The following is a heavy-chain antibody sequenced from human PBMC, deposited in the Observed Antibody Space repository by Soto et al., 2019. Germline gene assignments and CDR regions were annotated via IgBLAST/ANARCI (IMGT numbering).Heavy chain of an antibody. V-gene: IGHV4-34*01. J-gene: IGHJ6*02. D-gene: IGHD6-19*01. CDR2: INHSGST. Sequence: ASETLSLTCAVYGGSFSGYYWSWIRQPPGKGLEWIGEINHSGSTNYNPSLKSRVTISVDTSKNQFSLKLSSVTAADTAVYYCARGLRPPYSSGWYYGMDVWGQGTTVTVSS. CDR3: ARGLRPPYSSGWYYGMDV. CDR1: GGSFSGYY.